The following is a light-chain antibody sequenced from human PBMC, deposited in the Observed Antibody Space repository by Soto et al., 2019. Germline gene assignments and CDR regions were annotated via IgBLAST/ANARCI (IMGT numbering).Light chain of an antibody. CDR1: QSLVHSDGDTY. CDR3: MQTTQLPYT. V-gene: IGKV2-24*01. J-gene: IGKJ2*01. Sequence: DIVMTQTPLSSPATLGQPASIFCRSSQSLVHSDGDTYLSWLQQKPGQPPRLLFSTISNRFSGVPDRFSASGAETDFTLKISRVGAEDVGVYYCMQTTQLPYTFGQGTKLEIK. CDR2: TIS.